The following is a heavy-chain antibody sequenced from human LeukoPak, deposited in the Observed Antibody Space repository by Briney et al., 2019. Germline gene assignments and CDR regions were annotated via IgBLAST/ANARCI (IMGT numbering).Heavy chain of an antibody. CDR2: ITNSGRST. CDR1: GFSFSNYF. Sequence: PGGSLRLSCEASGFSFSNYFISWIRQAPGKGLEWVSYITNSGRSTNYADAVKGRFTISRDNAKKSVYLEMTDLRAEDTAVYYCAREASGNYHVFDSWGQGTLVTASS. D-gene: IGHD1-26*01. CDR3: AREASGNYHVFDS. J-gene: IGHJ4*02. V-gene: IGHV3-11*04.